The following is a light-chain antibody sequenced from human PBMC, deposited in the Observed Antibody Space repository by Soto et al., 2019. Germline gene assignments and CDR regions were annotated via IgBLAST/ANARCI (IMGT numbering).Light chain of an antibody. Sequence: SPGAVSVSLGERATLSCRASQSVSIHLAWYQQKPGQAPRLLIYDASSRATGIPDRFSGGGSGTDFTLTISSLEPEDFAVYYCQPRINWPPFGQGTRLAI. V-gene: IGKV3-11*01. CDR3: QPRINWPP. J-gene: IGKJ5*01. CDR1: QSVSIH. CDR2: DAS.